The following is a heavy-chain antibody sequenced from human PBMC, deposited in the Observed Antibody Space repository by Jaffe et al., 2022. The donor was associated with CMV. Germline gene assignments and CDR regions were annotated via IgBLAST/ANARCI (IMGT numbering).Heavy chain of an antibody. D-gene: IGHD3-3*01. CDR2: ISHTSDSL. V-gene: IGHV3-23*01. CDR1: GFTFNTYA. CDR3: VKTHWSGYYIY. J-gene: IGHJ4*02. Sequence: EVQLLESGGGLVQPGGSLRLSCAASGFTFNTYAMSWVRQAPGKGLEWVSVISHTSDSLYYADSVKGRFTISRDNSKNTLHLQMNSLRAEDTAVYYCVKTHWSGYYIYWGQGTLVTVSS.